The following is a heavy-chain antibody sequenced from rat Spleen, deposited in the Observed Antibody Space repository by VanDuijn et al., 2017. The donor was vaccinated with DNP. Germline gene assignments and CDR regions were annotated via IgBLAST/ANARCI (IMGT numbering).Heavy chain of an antibody. CDR2: INSAGNT. V-gene: IGHV3-3*01. D-gene: IGHD1-1*01. CDR1: GHSITDSYR. Sequence: EVQLQESGPGLVKPSQSLSLTCSVTGHSITDSYRWNWIRKFPGNKLQWMGYINSAGNTRYNQSLKGRISITRDTSKNQFFLQVNSVTAEDTATYYCASTQFSGDVNWFAYWGQGTLVTVSS. J-gene: IGHJ3*01. CDR3: ASTQFSGDVNWFAY.